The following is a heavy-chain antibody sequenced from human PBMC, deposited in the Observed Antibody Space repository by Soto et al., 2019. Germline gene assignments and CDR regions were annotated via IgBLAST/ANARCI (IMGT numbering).Heavy chain of an antibody. CDR1: GGSISSGGYY. CDR3: ARDREAATSYYYYHGMDG. D-gene: IGHD1-1*01. CDR2: LYYSGST. V-gene: IGHV4-31*03. J-gene: IGHJ6*02. Sequence: QVQLQESGPGLVKPSQTLSLTCTVSGGSISSGGYYWSWIRQHPGKGLEGIGYLYYSGSTYYNPSLKRRVTIPVQTSKDQFTLKLRSVTAEDTAVYYCARDREAATSYYYYHGMDGWGQGTTVTVSS.